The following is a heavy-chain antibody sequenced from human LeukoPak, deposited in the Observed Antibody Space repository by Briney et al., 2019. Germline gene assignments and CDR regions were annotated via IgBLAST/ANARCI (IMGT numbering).Heavy chain of an antibody. CDR3: TPRRGTNTLDY. CDR1: GFTFSNYV. Sequence: PGGSLRLSCTASGFTFSNYVMTWVRQASGKGLEVVSIIGSSGASTFYADSVKGRFAISRDNSKNTLNLQMNSLRAEDTAVYYCTPRRGTNTLDYWGQGAQVTVSS. D-gene: IGHD3-10*01. CDR2: IGSSGAST. J-gene: IGHJ4*02. V-gene: IGHV3-23*01.